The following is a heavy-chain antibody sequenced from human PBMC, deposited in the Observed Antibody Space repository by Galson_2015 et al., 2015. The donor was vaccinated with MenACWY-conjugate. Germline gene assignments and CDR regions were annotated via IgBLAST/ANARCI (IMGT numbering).Heavy chain of an antibody. V-gene: IGHV4-39*01. CDR2: IYYSGST. CDR1: GASITSSSYS. D-gene: IGHD3-10*01. J-gene: IGHJ4*02. Sequence: SLTCTFSGASITSSSYSWGWVRQPPGKGLEWIGSIYYSGSTYYNPSLKSRVTISVDTSKSQFSLKLNSVTAADTALYYCARSKDASGSHSLAYWGQGTLVTVSS. CDR3: ARSKDASGSHSLAY.